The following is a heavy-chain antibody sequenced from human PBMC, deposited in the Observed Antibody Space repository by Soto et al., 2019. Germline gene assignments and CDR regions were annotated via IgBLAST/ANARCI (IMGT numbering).Heavy chain of an antibody. V-gene: IGHV4-4*02. CDR2: IYHSGST. Sequence: QVQLQESGPGLVKPSGTLSLTCAVSGGSISSSNWWSWVRQPPGKGLEWIGEIYHSGSTNYNPSLKSRVTISVDKSKNQFSLKLSSVTAADTAVYYCARDENHRVLGLSTYYYGSGSKDYYYYGMDVWGQGTTVTVSS. CDR3: ARDENHRVLGLSTYYYGSGSKDYYYYGMDV. J-gene: IGHJ6*02. CDR1: GGSISSSNW. D-gene: IGHD3-10*01.